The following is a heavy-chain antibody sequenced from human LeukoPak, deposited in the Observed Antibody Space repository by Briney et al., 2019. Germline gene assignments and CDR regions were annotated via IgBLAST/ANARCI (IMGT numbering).Heavy chain of an antibody. J-gene: IGHJ4*02. D-gene: IGHD3-9*01. V-gene: IGHV4-34*01. CDR3: ARAPVLRYFDWLPSAGFDY. CDR1: GGSFSGYY. Sequence: PSETLSLTCAVYGGSFSGYYWSWIRQPPGKGLEWIGEINHSGSTNYNPSLKSRVTISVDTSKNQFSLKLSSVTAADTAVYYCARAPVLRYFDWLPSAGFDYWGQGTLVTVSS. CDR2: INHSGST.